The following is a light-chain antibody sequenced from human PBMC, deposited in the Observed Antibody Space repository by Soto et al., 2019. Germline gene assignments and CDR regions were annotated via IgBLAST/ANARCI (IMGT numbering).Light chain of an antibody. V-gene: IGKV3-11*01. CDR1: QSVSSY. CDR3: QQRSNWPPIT. J-gene: IGKJ3*01. CDR2: DAS. Sequence: EIVLTQSPATLSLSPGERATLSCRASQSVSSYLAWYQQKPGQAPRLLIYDASNRATGIPARFSGSGSGTDFTLTISSLEPEDFVVYYCQQRSNWPPITCGPGTKVDIK.